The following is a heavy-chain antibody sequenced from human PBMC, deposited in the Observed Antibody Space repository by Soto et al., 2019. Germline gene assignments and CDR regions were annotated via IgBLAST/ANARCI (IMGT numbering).Heavy chain of an antibody. D-gene: IGHD6-19*01. J-gene: IGHJ4*02. Sequence: QVQLVESGGGVVQPGRSLRLSCAASGFTFSGRGMHWVRQAPGKGLEWVTFIWYDGSKKYYADSVKGRFTISRDNSKNTLYLEMNSLRAEDTAVYYCASWMGLNSGWYDYWGQGTLVTVSS. CDR3: ASWMGLNSGWYDY. CDR1: GFTFSGRG. CDR2: IWYDGSKK. V-gene: IGHV3-33*01.